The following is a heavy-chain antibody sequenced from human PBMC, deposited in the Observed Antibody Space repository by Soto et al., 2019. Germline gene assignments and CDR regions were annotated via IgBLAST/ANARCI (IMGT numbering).Heavy chain of an antibody. CDR2: IHGGGGAT. Sequence: EVQLLESGGGLVQPGGSLRLSCAASGFTFSAYAMGWVRQAPGKGLEWVSTIHGGGGATHYADSVKGQFTISSDDSKNKLYTQMNSLRAEDTAVYCCEKFEGHRLECGCLDFWGRGTLVTVP. CDR3: EKFEGHRLECGCLDF. CDR1: GFTFSAYA. V-gene: IGHV3-23*01. D-gene: IGHD1-1*01. J-gene: IGHJ2*01.